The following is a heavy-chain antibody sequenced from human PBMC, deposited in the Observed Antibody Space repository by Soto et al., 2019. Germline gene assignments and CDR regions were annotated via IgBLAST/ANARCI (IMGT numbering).Heavy chain of an antibody. CDR3: ARGPRTLVPTWIQLWLPENYCDY. Sequence: QVQLQQWGAGLLKPSETLSLTCAVYGGSFSGYYWSWIRQPPGKGLEWIGEINHSGSTNYNPSLKVRVTISVYTSKNQFSLILRSVTAADTAVYYCARGPRTLVPTWIQLWLPENYCDYWGQGTLVTVSS. V-gene: IGHV4-34*01. CDR1: GGSFSGYY. D-gene: IGHD5-18*01. J-gene: IGHJ4*02. CDR2: INHSGST.